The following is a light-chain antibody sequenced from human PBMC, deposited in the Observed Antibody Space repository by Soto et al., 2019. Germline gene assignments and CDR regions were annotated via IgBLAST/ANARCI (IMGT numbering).Light chain of an antibody. CDR3: QHYVTSSIT. CDR2: GAS. CDR1: QSVTSTS. J-gene: IGKJ5*01. Sequence: ETVLTQSPGTLSLSPGERATLSCRASQSVTSTSLAWYQQKPGQAPRLLIYGASSRATGIPDRFSGGGSGTDFTLTISRLEPEDFAVYYCQHYVTSSITFGQGTRLDIK. V-gene: IGKV3-20*01.